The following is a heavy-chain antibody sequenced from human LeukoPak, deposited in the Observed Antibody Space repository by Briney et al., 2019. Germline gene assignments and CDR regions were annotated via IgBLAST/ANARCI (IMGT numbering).Heavy chain of an antibody. V-gene: IGHV4-38-2*02. CDR1: GYSISSGYY. J-gene: IGHJ4*02. CDR3: ARRVTMTEIDY. D-gene: IGHD3-22*01. CDR2: INHSGSA. Sequence: SETLSLTCTVSGYSISSGYYWGWIRQPPGKGLEWIGEINHSGSANYNPSLKSRVTISVDTSKNQFSLKLSSVTAADTAVYYCARRVTMTEIDYWGQGTLVTVSS.